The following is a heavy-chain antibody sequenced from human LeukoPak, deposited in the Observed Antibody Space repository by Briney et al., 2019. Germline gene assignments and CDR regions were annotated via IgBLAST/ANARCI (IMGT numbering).Heavy chain of an antibody. V-gene: IGHV3-23*01. D-gene: IGHD6-6*01. CDR1: GFTFSSYA. CDR3: ARRAGIAARPYYYYYMDV. CDR2: ISGSGGST. Sequence: GGSLRLSCAASGFTFSSYAMSWVRQAPGKGLEWVSAISGSGGSTYYADSVKGRFTISRDNSKNTLYLQMNSLRAEDTAVYYCARRAGIAARPYYYYYMDVWGKGTTVTVSS. J-gene: IGHJ6*03.